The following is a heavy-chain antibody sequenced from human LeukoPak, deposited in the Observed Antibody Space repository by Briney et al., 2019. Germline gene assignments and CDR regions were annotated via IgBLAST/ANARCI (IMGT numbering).Heavy chain of an antibody. CDR1: GGTFSSYA. CDR2: IIPIFCTA. J-gene: IGHJ4*02. Sequence: ASVKVSCKASGGTFSSYAISWVRQAPGQGLEWMGRIIPIFCTANYAQKFQGRVTITTDESTSTAYMELSNLRSEDTAVYYCARYRDSNYGYGPYFDYWGQGTLVTVSS. V-gene: IGHV1-69*05. D-gene: IGHD4-11*01. CDR3: ARYRDSNYGYGPYFDY.